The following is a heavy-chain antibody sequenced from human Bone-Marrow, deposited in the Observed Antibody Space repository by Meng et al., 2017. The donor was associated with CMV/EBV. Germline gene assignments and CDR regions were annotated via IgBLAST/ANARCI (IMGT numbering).Heavy chain of an antibody. CDR1: GFTFSSYG. CDR2: IRYDGSNK. Sequence: GGSLRLSCAASGFTFSSYGMHWVRQAPGKGLEWVAFIRYDGSNKYYADSVKGRFTISRDNSKNTLYLQMNSLRAEDTAVYYCARDPSGSYLDGAFDIWGQGTMVTVSS. V-gene: IGHV3-30*02. D-gene: IGHD1-26*01. CDR3: ARDPSGSYLDGAFDI. J-gene: IGHJ3*02.